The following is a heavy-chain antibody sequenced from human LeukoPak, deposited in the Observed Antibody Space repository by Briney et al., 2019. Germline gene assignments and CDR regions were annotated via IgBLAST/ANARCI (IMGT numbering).Heavy chain of an antibody. D-gene: IGHD3-22*01. Sequence: SETLSLTCAVYGGSFSGYYWSWIRQPPGKGLEWSGEINHSGSTNYNPSLKSRVTISVDTSKNHFSLKLSSVTAADTAVYYCARTGGLDSSGYDYWGQGTLVTVSS. CDR2: INHSGST. CDR1: GGSFSGYY. CDR3: ARTGGLDSSGYDY. V-gene: IGHV4-34*01. J-gene: IGHJ4*02.